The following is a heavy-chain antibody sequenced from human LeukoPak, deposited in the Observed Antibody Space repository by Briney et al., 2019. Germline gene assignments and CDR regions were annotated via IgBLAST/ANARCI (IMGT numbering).Heavy chain of an antibody. CDR2: INPNSGGT. D-gene: IGHD2-2*02. CDR1: GYTFTGYY. V-gene: IGHV1-2*02. J-gene: IGHJ6*03. CDR3: ARVLVVPAAIIHYYYMDV. Sequence: GASVKVSCKASGYTFTGYYMHWVRQAPGQGLEWMGWINPNSGGTNYAQKFQGRVTMTRDTSISTAYMELSRLRSDDTAVYYCARVLVVPAAIIHYYYMDVWGKGTTVTVSS.